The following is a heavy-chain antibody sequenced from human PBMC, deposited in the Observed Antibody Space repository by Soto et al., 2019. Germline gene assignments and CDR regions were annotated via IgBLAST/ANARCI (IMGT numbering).Heavy chain of an antibody. CDR2: IIPIFGTA. CDR1: GGTFSSYA. Sequence: QVQLVQSGAEVKKPGSSVKVSCKASGGTFSSYAISWVRQAPGQGLEWMGGIIPIFGTANYAQKFQGRVTITADXYTHTXXMELSSLRSEDTAVYYCARAGGYSYGPYYYYGMDVWGQGTTVTVSS. D-gene: IGHD5-18*01. V-gene: IGHV1-69*12. J-gene: IGHJ6*02. CDR3: ARAGGYSYGPYYYYGMDV.